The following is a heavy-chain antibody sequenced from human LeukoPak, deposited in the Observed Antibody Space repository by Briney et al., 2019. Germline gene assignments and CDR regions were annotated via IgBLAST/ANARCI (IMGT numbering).Heavy chain of an antibody. D-gene: IGHD3-22*01. J-gene: IGHJ4*02. Sequence: PGGSLRLSCAASGFTFSSYGMHWVRQAPGKGLEWVAFMRYDGSNKYYADSVKGRFTISRDNSKNTLYLQMNSLRAEDTAVYYCAKAGDMIVVVIITAFCVGGQGTLVTVSS. CDR3: AKAGDMIVVVIITAFCV. CDR1: GFTFSSYG. CDR2: MRYDGSNK. V-gene: IGHV3-30*02.